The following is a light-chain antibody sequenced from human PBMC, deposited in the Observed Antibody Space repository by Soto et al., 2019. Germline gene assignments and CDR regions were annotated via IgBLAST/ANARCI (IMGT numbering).Light chain of an antibody. Sequence: EIVGTQAPGTLCVTPGVRGTFASRTSQSVSTSYLPWYQQKPGQAPRLLIYGASSRATGIPDRLSGSESRTNFTLPISRQEPADFAVYYCKQYSSSPLTFGGGTK. CDR1: QSVSTSY. V-gene: IGKV3-20*01. CDR2: GAS. J-gene: IGKJ4*01. CDR3: KQYSSSPLT.